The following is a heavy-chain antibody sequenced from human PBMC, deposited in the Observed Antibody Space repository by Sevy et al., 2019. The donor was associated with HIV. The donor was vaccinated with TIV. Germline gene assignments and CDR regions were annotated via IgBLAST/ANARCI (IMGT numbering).Heavy chain of an antibody. Sequence: ASVKVSCKASGYTFSDYYIHWVRQAPGQGREWMGRINPKSGGTNYAQKFQGRVTMTRDTSISTVYMELNRLTSDATAIYYCARNTTSLYSGYDRPVADYWGQGTLVTVSS. CDR3: ARNTTSLYSGYDRPVADY. CDR1: GYTFSDYY. V-gene: IGHV1-2*06. J-gene: IGHJ4*02. CDR2: INPKSGGT. D-gene: IGHD5-12*01.